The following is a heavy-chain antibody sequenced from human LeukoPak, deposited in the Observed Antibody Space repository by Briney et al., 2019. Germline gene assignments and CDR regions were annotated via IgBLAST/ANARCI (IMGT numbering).Heavy chain of an antibody. J-gene: IGHJ4*02. V-gene: IGHV4-30-4*01. CDR1: GGSISSGDYY. D-gene: IGHD1-1*01. CDR2: IYHSGST. CDR3: ARGWNAPGDY. Sequence: SETLSLTCTVSGGSISSGDYYWSWIRQPPGKGLEWIGYIYHSGSTYYTPFLKSRVSISLDTSKNQVSLNLSSVTAADTAMYYCARGWNAPGDYWGQGTLVTVSS.